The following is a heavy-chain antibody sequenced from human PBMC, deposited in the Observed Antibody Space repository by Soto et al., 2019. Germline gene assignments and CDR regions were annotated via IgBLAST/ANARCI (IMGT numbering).Heavy chain of an antibody. Sequence: LRLSCAASGSTFSSYGMHWVRQAPGKGLEWVAVISYDGSNKYYADSVKGRFTISRDNSKNTLYLQMNSLRAEDTAVYYCAKAGKGYWGQGTLVTVYS. V-gene: IGHV3-30*18. CDR1: GSTFSSYG. CDR2: ISYDGSNK. CDR3: AKAGKGY. J-gene: IGHJ4*02.